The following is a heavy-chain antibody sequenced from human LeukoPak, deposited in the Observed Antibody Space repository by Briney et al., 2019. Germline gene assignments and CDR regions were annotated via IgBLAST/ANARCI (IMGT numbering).Heavy chain of an antibody. Sequence: GGSLRLSCAASGFTFSSYAMSWVRQAPGKGLEWVSAISSSGGSTYYADSVKGRFTISRDNSKNTLYLQMNRLRAEDTAVYYCAKSFYGSGSYPLFFLFDYWGQGTLLTDSP. D-gene: IGHD3-10*01. CDR2: ISSSGGST. V-gene: IGHV3-23*01. CDR1: GFTFSSYA. J-gene: IGHJ4*02. CDR3: AKSFYGSGSYPLFFLFDY.